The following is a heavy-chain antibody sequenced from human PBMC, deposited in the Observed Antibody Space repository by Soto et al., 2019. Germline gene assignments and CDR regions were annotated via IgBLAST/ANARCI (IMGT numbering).Heavy chain of an antibody. Sequence: NPSETLSLTCTVASSSISSGDYYWSWIRQPPGKGLEWIGYIYYSGSTYYNPSLKSRVTISVDTSKNQFSLKLSSVTAADTAVYYCARDYFYCSGGSCYSNYYYYGMDVWGQGTTVTVSS. CDR1: SSSISSGDYY. CDR3: ARDYFYCSGGSCYSNYYYYGMDV. V-gene: IGHV4-30-4*01. J-gene: IGHJ6*02. D-gene: IGHD2-15*01. CDR2: IYYSGST.